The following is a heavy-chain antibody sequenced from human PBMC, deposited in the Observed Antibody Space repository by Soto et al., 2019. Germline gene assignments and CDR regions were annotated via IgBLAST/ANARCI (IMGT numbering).Heavy chain of an antibody. D-gene: IGHD3-3*01. Sequence: VGSLRLSCAASGFTFSSYAMSWVRQAPGKGLGWVSAISGSGGSTYYADSVKGRFTISRDNSKNTLYLQMNSLRAEDTAVYYCAKDTTEAYYDFWSAHYRFLDYWGQGTLVTVSS. V-gene: IGHV3-23*01. CDR2: ISGSGGST. J-gene: IGHJ4*02. CDR3: AKDTTEAYYDFWSAHYRFLDY. CDR1: GFTFSSYA.